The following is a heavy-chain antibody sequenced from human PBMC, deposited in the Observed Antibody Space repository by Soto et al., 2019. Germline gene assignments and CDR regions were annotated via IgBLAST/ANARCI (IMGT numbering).Heavy chain of an antibody. J-gene: IGHJ5*02. V-gene: IGHV4-30-2*01. Sequence: QLQLQESGSGLVKPSQTLSLTCAVSGGSISSGGYSWSWSRQPTGKGLEWIGHISHSGSTYYNPSLKSRVTFSVDRTKNGFSLNLSSGAAADTAVCYCSRVRPGYCSSTSCQQSYSNWFGHWGQGTLVTVSS. CDR2: ISHSGST. CDR3: SRVRPGYCSSTSCQQSYSNWFGH. D-gene: IGHD2-2*01. CDR1: GGSISSGGYS.